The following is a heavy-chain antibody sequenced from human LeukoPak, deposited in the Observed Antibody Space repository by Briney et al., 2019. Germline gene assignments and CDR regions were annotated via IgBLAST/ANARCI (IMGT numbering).Heavy chain of an antibody. CDR3: TRMTTGHDY. CDR2: INHSGYT. Sequence: PSETLSLTCAVSGVSFNDYYWSWVRQTPGRGLEWIGEINHSGYTNDSPSLKSRVTLSIDTSRKQFSLNLRSVTVADTGIYYCTRMTTGHDYWGQGTMVTVSS. V-gene: IGHV4-34*01. J-gene: IGHJ4*02. CDR1: GVSFNDYY. D-gene: IGHD4-17*01.